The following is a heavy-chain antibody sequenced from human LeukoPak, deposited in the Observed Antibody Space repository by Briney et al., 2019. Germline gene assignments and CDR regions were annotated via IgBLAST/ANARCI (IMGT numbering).Heavy chain of an antibody. Sequence: PSETLSLTCSVSGGSMRRYYWTRIRQPPGKGLEWIGEINRSGSTNYNPSLKSRVTISVDTSKNQFSLKLSSVTAADTAVYYCGGGYDDAFDIWGQGTMVTVSS. CDR3: GGGYDDAFDI. CDR2: INRSGST. J-gene: IGHJ3*02. CDR1: GGSMRRYY. D-gene: IGHD5-12*01. V-gene: IGHV4-34*01.